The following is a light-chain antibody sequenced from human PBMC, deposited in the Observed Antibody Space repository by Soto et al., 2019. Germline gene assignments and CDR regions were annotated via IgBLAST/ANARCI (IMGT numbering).Light chain of an antibody. Sequence: QSALTQPPSASGTPGQSVTIPCTGTSSDVGDYNYVSWYQQHPGKAPKMLIFEVYNRPSGISDRFSGSKSGDTASLTISGLQAEDEADYYCISYIPSTTTHWVFGGGTKLTVL. CDR3: ISYIPSTTTHWV. J-gene: IGLJ3*02. V-gene: IGLV2-8*01. CDR2: EVY. CDR1: SSDVGDYNY.